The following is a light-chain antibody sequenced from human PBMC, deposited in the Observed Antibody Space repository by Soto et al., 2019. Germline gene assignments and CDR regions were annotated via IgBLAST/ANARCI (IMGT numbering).Light chain of an antibody. Sequence: EIVVTQSPGILSVSPGDRATLSCRASQSVGRNLAWYQQKPGQAPTLLIYAASTRATGLPARYSGSGYGTDFTLTISSLQSEDFAVYYCQEYSKCHLFTFGPGTRVDIK. CDR3: QEYSKCHLFT. CDR2: AAS. J-gene: IGKJ3*01. CDR1: QSVGRN. V-gene: IGKV3-15*01.